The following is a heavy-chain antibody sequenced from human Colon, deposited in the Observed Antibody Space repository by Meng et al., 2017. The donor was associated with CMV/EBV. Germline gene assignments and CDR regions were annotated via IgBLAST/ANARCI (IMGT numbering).Heavy chain of an antibody. V-gene: IGHV4-30-4*08. CDR1: GGSISSGDYY. Sequence: LRLSCTVSGGSISSGDYYWSWIRQPPGKGLEWIGYIYYSGSTYYNPSLKSRVTISVDTSKNQFSLKLSSVTAADTAVYYCARGAADGYNPPGDDYWGQGTLVTVSS. CDR2: IYYSGST. J-gene: IGHJ4*02. D-gene: IGHD5-24*01. CDR3: ARGAADGYNPPGDDY.